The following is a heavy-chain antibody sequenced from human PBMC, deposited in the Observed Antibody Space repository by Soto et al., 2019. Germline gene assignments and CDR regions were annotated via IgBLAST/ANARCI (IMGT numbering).Heavy chain of an antibody. CDR2: IIPIFGTA. D-gene: IGHD3-10*01. Sequence: ASVKVSCKASGGTFSGYAISWVRQAPGQGLEWMGGIIPIFGTANYAQKFQGRVTITADKSTSTAYMELSSLRSEDTAVYYCAREGESITMVRGVSYYYYGMDVWGQGTTVTVSS. CDR3: AREGESITMVRGVSYYYYGMDV. CDR1: GGTFSGYA. V-gene: IGHV1-69*06. J-gene: IGHJ6*02.